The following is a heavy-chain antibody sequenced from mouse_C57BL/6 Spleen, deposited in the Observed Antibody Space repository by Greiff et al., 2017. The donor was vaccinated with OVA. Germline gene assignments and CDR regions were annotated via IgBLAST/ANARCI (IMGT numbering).Heavy chain of an antibody. V-gene: IGHV1-55*01. CDR2: IYPGSGST. Sequence: QVQLQQPGAELVKPGASVKMSCKASGYTFTSYWITWVKHRPGQGLEWIGDIYPGSGSTNYNEKFKSKATLTVDTSSSTAYMQLSSLTSEDSAVYYCARITTVVAHFDYWGQGTTLTVSS. CDR1: GYTFTSYW. D-gene: IGHD1-1*01. CDR3: ARITTVVAHFDY. J-gene: IGHJ2*01.